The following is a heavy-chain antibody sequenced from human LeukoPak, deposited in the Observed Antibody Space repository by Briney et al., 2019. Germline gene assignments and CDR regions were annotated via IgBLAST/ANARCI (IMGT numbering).Heavy chain of an antibody. CDR3: ARDRQLWLGGEMNY. CDR2: INPNSGGT. J-gene: IGHJ4*02. CDR1: GYTFTIYY. D-gene: IGHD5-18*01. V-gene: IGHV1-2*02. Sequence: ASVTVSFTSSGYTFTIYYIHWMRHAPRQGLEWMGWINPNSGGTNYAQKFHGRVTITTDTSITTAYMALSRLRSDDRAMYCCARDRQLWLGGEMNYWGQGTLVTVSS.